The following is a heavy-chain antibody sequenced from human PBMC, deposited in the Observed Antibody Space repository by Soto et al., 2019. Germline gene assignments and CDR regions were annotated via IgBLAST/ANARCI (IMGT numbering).Heavy chain of an antibody. V-gene: IGHV1-18*01. J-gene: IGHJ5*02. CDR3: ARERSGYRRTLDP. D-gene: IGHD4-4*01. CDR2: ISPYSGNT. CDR1: GYTFTTYD. Sequence: GASVKVSCKASGYTFTTYDLSWVRQAPGQGLEWMGWISPYSGNTKYAQKLQGRVTMTTDTSTNTAYVELRSLRSDDTAVYYCARERSGYRRTLDPSGQGTLVTVSS.